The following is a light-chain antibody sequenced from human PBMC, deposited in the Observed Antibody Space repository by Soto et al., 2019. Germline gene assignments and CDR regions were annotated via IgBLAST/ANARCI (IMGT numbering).Light chain of an antibody. J-gene: IGLJ1*01. CDR3: CSYAGSSTYV. V-gene: IGLV2-23*01. CDR2: EGS. CDR1: SNVVGSYNL. Sequence: QSGLTQPAPRSGAPGQSNPLSRHGKSNVVGSYNLVSWYQQHPGKAPKLMIYEGSKRPSGVSNRFSGSKSGNTASLTISGLQAEDEADYYCCSYAGSSTYVFGTGTKVTVL.